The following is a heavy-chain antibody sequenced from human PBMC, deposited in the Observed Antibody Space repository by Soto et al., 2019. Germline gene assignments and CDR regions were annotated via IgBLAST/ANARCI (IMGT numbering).Heavy chain of an antibody. CDR1: GFTFSDYY. CDR2: ISSSGSTI. CDR3: ARDEVPAASVEVSGY. J-gene: IGHJ4*02. D-gene: IGHD2-2*01. Sequence: PGGSLRLSCAASGFTFSDYYMSWIRQAPGKGLEWVSYISSSGSTIYYADSVKGRFTISRDNAKNSLYLQMNSLRAEDTAVYYCARDEVPAASVEVSGYWGQGTLVTVSS. V-gene: IGHV3-11*01.